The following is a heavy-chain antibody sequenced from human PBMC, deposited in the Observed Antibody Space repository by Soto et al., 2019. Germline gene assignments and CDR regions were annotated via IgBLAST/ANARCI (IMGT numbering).Heavy chain of an antibody. J-gene: IGHJ6*02. Sequence: HPGGSLRLSFAASGFTFSSYGMHWVRQAPGKGLEWVAVIWYDGSNKYYADSVKGRFTISRDNSKNTLYLQMNSLRAEDTAVYYCARDSAATYYYGMDVWGQGSTVTVSS. V-gene: IGHV3-33*01. CDR1: GFTFSSYG. D-gene: IGHD2-15*01. CDR2: IWYDGSNK. CDR3: ARDSAATYYYGMDV.